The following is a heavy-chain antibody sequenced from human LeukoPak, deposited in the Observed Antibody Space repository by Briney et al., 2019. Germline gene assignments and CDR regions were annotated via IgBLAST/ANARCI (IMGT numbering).Heavy chain of an antibody. CDR2: ISGSGSGGST. J-gene: IGHJ6*03. CDR1: GFTFSSSA. V-gene: IGHV3-23*01. Sequence: GGSLRLSCAASGFTFSSSAMSWVRQAPGKGLEWVSNISGSGSGGSTYYADSAKGRFTISRDNAKNSLYLQMNSLRAEDTAVYYCARAIGDYYYYYYMDVWGKGTTVTISS. CDR3: ARAIGDYYYYYYMDV. D-gene: IGHD3-3*01.